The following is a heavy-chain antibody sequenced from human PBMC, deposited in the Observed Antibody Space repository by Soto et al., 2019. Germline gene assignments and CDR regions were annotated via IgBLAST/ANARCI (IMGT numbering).Heavy chain of an antibody. CDR2: IRGKANSYAT. V-gene: IGHV3-73*02. CDR1: GFTFSGSA. CDR3: TRLATVSN. D-gene: IGHD4-17*01. J-gene: IGHJ4*02. Sequence: EVQLVESGGGLVQPGGSLKLSCAASGFTFSGSAMHWVRQASGKGLEWVGRIRGKANSYATAYAASVKGRFTISRDDSKNTAYLQMNRLKTEDTAVYYCTRLATVSNWGQGTLVTVSS.